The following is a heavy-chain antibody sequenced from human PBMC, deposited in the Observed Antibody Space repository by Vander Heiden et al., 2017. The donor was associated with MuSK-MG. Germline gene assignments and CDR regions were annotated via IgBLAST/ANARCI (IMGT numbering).Heavy chain of an antibody. J-gene: IGHJ4*02. Sequence: EVQLLESGGGLVQPGGSLRLHCAASGFTFSSYAMSWVRQAPGKGLEWVSAIRGRGGSTYYADSVKGRFTISRDNSKNTLYLQMNSLRAEDTAVYYCAKYRIAAAGVDYWGQGTLVTVSS. CDR3: AKYRIAAAGVDY. V-gene: IGHV3-23*01. D-gene: IGHD6-13*01. CDR2: IRGRGGST. CDR1: GFTFSSYA.